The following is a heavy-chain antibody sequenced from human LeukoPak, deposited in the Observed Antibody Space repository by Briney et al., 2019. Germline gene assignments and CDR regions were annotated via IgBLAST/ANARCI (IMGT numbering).Heavy chain of an antibody. Sequence: GGSLRLSCEASGFSFNNAWMTWVRQAPGKGLEWISYISTGNSPVYYAESVKGRFTISRDNAKNSLYLQMNNLRVEDTAVYFCARVECISTTCFYLYWGQGTLVTVSS. D-gene: IGHD2-2*01. V-gene: IGHV3-48*01. CDR2: ISTGNSPV. J-gene: IGHJ4*02. CDR3: ARVECISTTCFYLY. CDR1: GFSFNNAW.